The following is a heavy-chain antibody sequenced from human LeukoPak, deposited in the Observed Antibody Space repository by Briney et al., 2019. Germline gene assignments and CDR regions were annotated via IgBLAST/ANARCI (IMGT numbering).Heavy chain of an antibody. CDR2: INPNSGGT. CDR1: GYTLTDYY. V-gene: IGHV1-2*02. CDR3: ARVVDDWDYFDY. D-gene: IGHD2-15*01. Sequence: ASVKVSCKASGYTLTDYYMHWVRQAPGQGLEWMGWINPNSGGTNYAQNFKGRVTMTRDTSNNTAYMELSRLRSDDAAVYYCARVVDDWDYFDYWGQGTLVTVSS. J-gene: IGHJ4*02.